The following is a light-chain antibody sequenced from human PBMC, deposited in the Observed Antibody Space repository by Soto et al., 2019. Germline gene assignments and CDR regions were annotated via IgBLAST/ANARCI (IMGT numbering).Light chain of an antibody. CDR3: AAWDDSLNGVS. V-gene: IGLV1-44*01. Sequence: QSVLTQPPSASGTPGQRVTISCSGSSSNIGINTVNWYQQLPGTAPKLLIYNNNQRPSGVSDRFSGSKSGTSASLAISGLQSEDEADYYCAAWDDSLNGVSFGGGTKLTVL. J-gene: IGLJ2*01. CDR2: NNN. CDR1: SSNIGINT.